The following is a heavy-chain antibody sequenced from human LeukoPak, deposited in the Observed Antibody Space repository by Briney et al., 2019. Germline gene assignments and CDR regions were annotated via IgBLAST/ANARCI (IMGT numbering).Heavy chain of an antibody. CDR2: INPNSGGT. Sequence: GASVKVSCKASGYTFTGYYLHWVRQAPGQGLEWMGWINPNSGGTNYAQKFQGRVTMTRDTPISTACMELSRLKSDDTAVYYCARGQLEIDSSGTFDYWGQGTLVTVSP. CDR1: GYTFTGYY. J-gene: IGHJ4*02. CDR3: ARGQLEIDSSGTFDY. D-gene: IGHD6-19*01. V-gene: IGHV1-2*02.